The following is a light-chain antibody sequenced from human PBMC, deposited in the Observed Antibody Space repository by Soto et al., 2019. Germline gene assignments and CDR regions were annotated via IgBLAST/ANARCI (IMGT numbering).Light chain of an antibody. V-gene: IGLV2-14*01. CDR2: EVS. Sequence: QSALTQPASVSGSPGQSITISCTGTSSDVGGYNYVSWYQQHPGKAPKLMIYEVSNRPSGVSNRFSGSKSGNTASLTISGLQVGDGGDYYGGSYTSSSTFGVFAGGTKVTVL. J-gene: IGLJ3*02. CDR1: SSDVGGYNY. CDR3: GSYTSSSTFGV.